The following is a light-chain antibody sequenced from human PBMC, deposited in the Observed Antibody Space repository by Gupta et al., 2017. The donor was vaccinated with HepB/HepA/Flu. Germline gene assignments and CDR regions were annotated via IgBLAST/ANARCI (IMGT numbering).Light chain of an antibody. Sequence: DIQMTQSPSTLSASVGDRVTITCRASQTIKSWLAWYVQKPGKAPQVLIYKASNLETGVPSRFSGSGSGTEFILTISSLQPDDFANYYCQQEDFSPWTFGQGTKVEIK. J-gene: IGKJ1*01. CDR2: KAS. V-gene: IGKV1-5*03. CDR3: QQEDFSPWT. CDR1: QTIKSW.